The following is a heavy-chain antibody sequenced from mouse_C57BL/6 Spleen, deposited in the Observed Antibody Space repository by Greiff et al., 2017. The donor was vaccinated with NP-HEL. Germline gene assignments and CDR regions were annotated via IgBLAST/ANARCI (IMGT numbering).Heavy chain of an antibody. V-gene: IGHV1-52*01. Sequence: QVQLQQPGAELVRPGSSVKLSCKASGYTFTSYWMHWVKQRPIQGLEWIGNIDPSDSDTHSNQKFKDKATLTVDKSSSTAYMQLSSLTSEDYAVYYCAREASYYGSSLFAYWGQGTLVTVSA. CDR2: IDPSDSDT. D-gene: IGHD1-1*01. CDR3: AREASYYGSSLFAY. CDR1: GYTFTSYW. J-gene: IGHJ3*01.